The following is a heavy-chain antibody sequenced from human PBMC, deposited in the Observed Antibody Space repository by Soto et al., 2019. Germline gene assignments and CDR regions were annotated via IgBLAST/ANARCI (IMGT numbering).Heavy chain of an antibody. CDR3: VRHSGILVSCVAPRSSHY. V-gene: IGHV5-51*01. J-gene: IGHJ4*02. Sequence: PGEALKISCEASGDTFTKYWIGGVRQMPETGLEWMGIIYPRDSDTRYSPSFQDQVTMSVDKSIGTAYLQWSSLKASDTAMYYCVRHSGILVSCVAPRSSHYRGKGTLLTVSS. CDR1: GDTFTKYW. CDR2: IYPRDSDT. D-gene: IGHD2-15*01.